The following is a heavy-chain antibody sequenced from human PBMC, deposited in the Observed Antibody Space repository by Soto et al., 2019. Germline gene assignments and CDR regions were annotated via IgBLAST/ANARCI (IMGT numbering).Heavy chain of an antibody. J-gene: IGHJ6*03. V-gene: IGHV3-74*01. Sequence: EVQLVESGGGSVQPGGSLRLSCVASGFTFSNYWMYWVRQAPGEGLVWVSRINNDGSVSSYADSVKGRLTISRDNVKNTLYLQMDSLRAEDTAVYYCARGDCVGGTCYSLAGSFYYYMDVWGKGTTVTVFS. CDR1: GFTFSNYW. D-gene: IGHD2-15*01. CDR3: ARGDCVGGTCYSLAGSFYYYMDV. CDR2: INNDGSVS.